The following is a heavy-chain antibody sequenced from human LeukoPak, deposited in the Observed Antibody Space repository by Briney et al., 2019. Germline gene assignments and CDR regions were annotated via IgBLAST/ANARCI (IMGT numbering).Heavy chain of an antibody. Sequence: ASVKVSYKASGYTFTSYGISWVRQAPGRGLEWMGWISASNGNTAYAQKVQGRVTVTTDTSTSTAYMEVRSLRSDDTAVYYCARPLSSGSSGWYYFDYWGQGTLVTVSS. CDR2: ISASNGNT. V-gene: IGHV1-18*01. CDR1: GYTFTSYG. J-gene: IGHJ4*02. D-gene: IGHD6-19*01. CDR3: ARPLSSGSSGWYYFDY.